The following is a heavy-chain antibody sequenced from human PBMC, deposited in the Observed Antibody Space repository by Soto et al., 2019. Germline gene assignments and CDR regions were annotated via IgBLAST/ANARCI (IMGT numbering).Heavy chain of an antibody. J-gene: IGHJ6*02. CDR3: AKCAVGATSYYGMDV. V-gene: IGHV3-23*01. CDR1: GFTFSSYA. Sequence: EVQLLESGGGLVQTGGSLRLSCAASGFTFSSYAMSWVRQAPGTGLEWVSAISGSGGSTYYADSVKGRFTISRDNSKNTLYLQMNSLRAEDTAVYYCAKCAVGATSYYGMDVWGQGTTVTVSS. D-gene: IGHD1-26*01. CDR2: ISGSGGST.